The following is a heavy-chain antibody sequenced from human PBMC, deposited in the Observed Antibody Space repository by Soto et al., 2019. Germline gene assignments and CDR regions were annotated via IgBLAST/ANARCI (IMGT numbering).Heavy chain of an antibody. CDR2: ISAYNGNT. J-gene: IGHJ6*02. Sequence: QVQLVQSGAEVKKPGASVKVSCKASSYTFTSYGISWVRQAPGQGLEWMGWISAYNGNTNYAQQLQGRVTMTTDTSTSTAYMELRCLRSDDTAVYYFARDSYYDFWCGYPPNYGMDVWGQGTTVTVSS. CDR3: ARDSYYDFWCGYPPNYGMDV. D-gene: IGHD3-3*01. V-gene: IGHV1-18*01. CDR1: SYTFTSYG.